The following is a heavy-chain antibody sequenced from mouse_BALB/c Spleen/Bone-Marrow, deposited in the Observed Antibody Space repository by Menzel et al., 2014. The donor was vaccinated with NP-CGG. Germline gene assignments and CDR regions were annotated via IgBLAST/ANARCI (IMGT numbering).Heavy chain of an antibody. CDR2: ISTYSGNT. Sequence: QVQLKDSGPELVRPGVSAKISCKGSGYTFTDYAMHWVKQSHAKSLEWIGVISTYSGNTNYNQKFKGKATMTVDKSSSTAYMELARLTSEDSAIYYCARGYYGSSYLFDYWGQGTTLTVSS. V-gene: IGHV1-67*01. CDR1: GYTFTDYA. CDR3: ARGYYGSSYLFDY. D-gene: IGHD1-1*01. J-gene: IGHJ2*01.